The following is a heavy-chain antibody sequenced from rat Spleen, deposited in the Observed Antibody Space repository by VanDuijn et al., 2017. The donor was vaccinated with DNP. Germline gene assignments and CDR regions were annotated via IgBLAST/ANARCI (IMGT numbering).Heavy chain of an antibody. CDR1: EFTFSRSD. CDR2: ISASGGST. D-gene: IGHD1-11*01. V-gene: IGHV5-19*01. J-gene: IGHJ2*01. Sequence: EVQLVESGGGLVQPGRSLKISCEASEFTFSRSDVAWVRQAPTRGLEWVASISASGGSTSYRDSVKGRFTISRDNAKSTLYLQMDSLRSEDTATYYCATLNYGGYSPFDYWGQGVMVPVSS. CDR3: ATLNYGGYSPFDY.